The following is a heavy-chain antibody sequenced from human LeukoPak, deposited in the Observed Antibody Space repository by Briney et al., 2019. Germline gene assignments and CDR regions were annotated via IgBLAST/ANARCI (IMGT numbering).Heavy chain of an antibody. Sequence: ASVTVSCKASGYTFTSYDINWMRQATGPGLEWMGWMNPNSGNTGYAQKFQGRVTITRNTSISTAYMELSILRSEDTAVYYCARSYYYDSSVYYYGNWFDPWGQGTLVTVSS. CDR3: ARSYYYDSSVYYYGNWFDP. D-gene: IGHD3-22*01. V-gene: IGHV1-8*03. CDR2: MNPNSGNT. J-gene: IGHJ5*02. CDR1: GYTFTSYD.